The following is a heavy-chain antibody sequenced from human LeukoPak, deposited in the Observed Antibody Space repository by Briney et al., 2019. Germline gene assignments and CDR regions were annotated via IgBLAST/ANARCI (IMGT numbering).Heavy chain of an antibody. Sequence: ASVKVSCKASGGTFSSYAISWVRHAPGQGLEWMGRIIPIFGIANYAQKFQGRVTITADKSTSTAYMELSSLRSEDTAVYYCARADEPYYYYGMDVWGQGTTVTVSS. CDR2: IIPIFGIA. D-gene: IGHD1-14*01. V-gene: IGHV1-69*04. J-gene: IGHJ6*02. CDR3: ARADEPYYYYGMDV. CDR1: GGTFSSYA.